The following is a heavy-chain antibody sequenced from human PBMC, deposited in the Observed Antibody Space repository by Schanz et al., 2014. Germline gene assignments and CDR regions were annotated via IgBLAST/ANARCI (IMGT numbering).Heavy chain of an antibody. D-gene: IGHD3-16*01. Sequence: QVQLVQSGAEVKKPGASVKVSCKASGYTFTSYDINWVRQATGQGLEWMGWMNSKTGNTGYAQRFQGRVTMTRNTSITTAYLELSSLRSWDTAVYYCTKGRTFGRWGQGTLVTVSS. V-gene: IGHV1-8*01. J-gene: IGHJ4*02. CDR2: MNSKTGNT. CDR1: GYTFTSYD. CDR3: TKGRTFGR.